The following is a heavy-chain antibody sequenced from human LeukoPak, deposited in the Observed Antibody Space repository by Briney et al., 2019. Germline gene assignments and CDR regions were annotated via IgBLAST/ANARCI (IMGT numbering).Heavy chain of an antibody. CDR1: GFTFSSYE. CDR2: ISSSGSTI. D-gene: IGHD3-22*01. Sequence: GGSLRLSCAASGFTFSSYEMNWVRQAPGKGPEWVSYISSSGSTIYYADSVKGRFTISRDNAKNSLYLQMNSLRAEDTAVYYCARGGRSSGYYLFDYWGQGTLVTVSS. V-gene: IGHV3-48*03. CDR3: ARGGRSSGYYLFDY. J-gene: IGHJ4*02.